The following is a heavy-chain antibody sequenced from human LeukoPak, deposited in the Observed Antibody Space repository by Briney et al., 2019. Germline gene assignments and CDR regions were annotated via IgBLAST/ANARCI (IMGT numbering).Heavy chain of an antibody. CDR1: GYTFTSYY. V-gene: IGHV1-46*01. CDR2: INPSGGST. D-gene: IGHD6-13*01. Sequence: EASVKVSCKASGYTFTSYYMHWVRQAPGQGLEWMGIINPSGGSTSYAQKFQGRVTMTRDTSTSTVHMELSSLRSEDTAVYYCARVMQQLDYFDYWGQGTLVTVSS. J-gene: IGHJ4*02. CDR3: ARVMQQLDYFDY.